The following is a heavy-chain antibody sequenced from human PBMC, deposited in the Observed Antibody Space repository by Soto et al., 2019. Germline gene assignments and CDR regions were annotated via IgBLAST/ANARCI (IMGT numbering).Heavy chain of an antibody. CDR2: IYYSGST. Sequence: SETLSLTCTVPGGSISCYYWSWIRQPPGKGLEWIGYIYYSGSTNYNPSLKSRVTLSADTSKCQFSLKLTSVTAADTAVYYGAREPAGYLDYWGQGTLVTVSS. J-gene: IGHJ4*02. V-gene: IGHV4-59*01. CDR1: GGSISCYY. D-gene: IGHD2-2*01. CDR3: AREPAGYLDY.